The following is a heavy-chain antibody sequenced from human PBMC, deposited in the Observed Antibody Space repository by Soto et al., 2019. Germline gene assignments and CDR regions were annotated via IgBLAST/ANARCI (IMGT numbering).Heavy chain of an antibody. CDR1: GGSISSGDDY. J-gene: IGHJ5*02. Sequence: PSETLSLTCTVSGGSISSGDDYWNWIRQNPRKGLEWIGYIYYSGSTYYNPSLKSRATISVDTSKSQVSLKLRSVTAADTAVYYCARGVWVDSASASWGQGTRGTV. V-gene: IGHV4-31*03. CDR2: IYYSGST. CDR3: ARGVWVDSASAS. D-gene: IGHD3-16*01.